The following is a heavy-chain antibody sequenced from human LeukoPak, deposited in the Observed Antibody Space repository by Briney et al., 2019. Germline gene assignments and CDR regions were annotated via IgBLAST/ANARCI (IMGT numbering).Heavy chain of an antibody. CDR2: IYYSGST. CDR3: ASSNDKIVVATTPLYYYYMDV. J-gene: IGHJ6*03. CDR1: GGSIRSSSYY. Sequence: PSETLSLTCTVSGGSIRSSSYYWGWIRQPPGKGLEWIGSIYYSGSTYYNPSLKSRVTISVDTSKNQFSLKLSSVTAADTAVYYCASSNDKIVVATTPLYYYYMDVWGKGTTVTVSS. V-gene: IGHV4-39*01. D-gene: IGHD1-26*01.